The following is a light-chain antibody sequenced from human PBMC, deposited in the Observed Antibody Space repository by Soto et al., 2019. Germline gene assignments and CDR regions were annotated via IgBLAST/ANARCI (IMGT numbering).Light chain of an antibody. CDR3: QQRGDWPPIT. Sequence: EIVLTQSPDTLSLSPGERAILSCRASQSVSTFLAWFQQKPGQPPRLLIYNASNRTTGIPARFSGSGSGTDFTLTISSLEPEDFAVYYCQQRGDWPPITFGQGTRLEI. CDR2: NAS. J-gene: IGKJ5*01. V-gene: IGKV3-11*01. CDR1: QSVSTF.